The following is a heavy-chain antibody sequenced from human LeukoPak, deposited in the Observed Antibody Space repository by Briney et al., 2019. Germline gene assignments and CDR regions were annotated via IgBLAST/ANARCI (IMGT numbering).Heavy chain of an antibody. D-gene: IGHD1-26*01. J-gene: IGHJ6*03. CDR2: IYVTGTT. CDR1: GGSIGTYH. V-gene: IGHV4-59*08. CDR3: ARHIVGGIEDMDV. Sequence: SETLSLTCTVSGGSIGTYHWRWIRQSPGKGLEWIGYIYVTGTTRYNPYLQSRVTISVDTSRNQFFLQMSSVTAADPAVYYCARHIVGGIEDMDVWGKGTKVTVSS.